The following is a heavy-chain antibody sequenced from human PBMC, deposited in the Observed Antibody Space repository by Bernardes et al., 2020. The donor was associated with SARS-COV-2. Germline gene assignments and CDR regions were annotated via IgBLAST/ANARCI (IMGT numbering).Heavy chain of an antibody. Sequence: GGSLRLSCSSSVFTFIRLYMGWVRQAPGKGLHLVANICPDGSYIYYVDSVRGRFTISRDNAKNSVYLQMNSLTIDDTAVYYCVRDGGNSDYWGQGTLVTVSS. CDR1: VFTFIRLY. J-gene: IGHJ4*02. CDR2: ICPDGSYI. D-gene: IGHD1-1*01. CDR3: VRDGGNSDY. V-gene: IGHV3-7*03.